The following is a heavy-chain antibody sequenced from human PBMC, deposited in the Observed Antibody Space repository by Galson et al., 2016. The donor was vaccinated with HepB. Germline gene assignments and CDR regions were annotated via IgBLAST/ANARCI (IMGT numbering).Heavy chain of an antibody. J-gene: IGHJ4*02. CDR1: GASISNRNW. V-gene: IGHV4-4*02. CDR3: AREGSIQSAGTIDY. Sequence: SETLSLTCAVSGASISNRNWWSWVRQPPGKGLEWIGEVHPSGTTNYKSSLKSRVTISIDKSKNQFSLKLSSVTAADTAVYYCAREGSIQSAGTIDYWGQGILVTVSS. D-gene: IGHD6-13*01. CDR2: VHPSGTT.